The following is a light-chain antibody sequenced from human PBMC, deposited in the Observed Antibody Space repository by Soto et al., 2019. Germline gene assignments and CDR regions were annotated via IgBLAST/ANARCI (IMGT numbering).Light chain of an antibody. V-gene: IGKV3-20*01. J-gene: IGKJ4*01. CDR1: RSVTNSY. CDR3: QQYGSSALT. CDR2: GAS. Sequence: EIVLTQSPGTLSLSPGERATLSCRASRSVTNSYLAWYQQKAGQAPRLLIYGASSGATGIPDRFSGSGSGTDFTLTISRLEPEDCAVYYCQQYGSSALTFDGGTKVEIK.